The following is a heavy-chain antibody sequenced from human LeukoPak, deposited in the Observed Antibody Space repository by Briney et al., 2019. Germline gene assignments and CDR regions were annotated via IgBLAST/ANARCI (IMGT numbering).Heavy chain of an antibody. J-gene: IGHJ4*02. CDR2: IYYSGST. Sequence: SETLSLTCTVSGGSISSYYWSWIRQPPGKGLEWIGYIYYSGSTNYNPSLKSRVTISVDTSKNQFSLKLSSVTAADTAVYYCAREYGGYNIFDYWGQGTLVTVSS. V-gene: IGHV4-59*01. CDR1: GGSISSYY. CDR3: AREYGGYNIFDY. D-gene: IGHD5-12*01.